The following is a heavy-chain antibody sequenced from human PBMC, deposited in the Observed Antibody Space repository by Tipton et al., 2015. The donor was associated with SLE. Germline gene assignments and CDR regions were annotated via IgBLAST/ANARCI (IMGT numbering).Heavy chain of an antibody. V-gene: IGHV3-15*01. CDR2: IKNKTDGGTT. Sequence: SLRLSCAASGFTLSNAWMSWVRQAPGKGLEWVGRIKNKTDGGTTDYAAPVKGRFTISRDDSKNTLYLEMNSLKTEDAAVYYCTTDRTFYDYVWGSYRSYYYYMDVWGRGTTVTVSS. CDR1: GFTLSNAW. CDR3: TTDRTFYDYVWGSYRSYYYYMDV. J-gene: IGHJ6*03. D-gene: IGHD3-16*02.